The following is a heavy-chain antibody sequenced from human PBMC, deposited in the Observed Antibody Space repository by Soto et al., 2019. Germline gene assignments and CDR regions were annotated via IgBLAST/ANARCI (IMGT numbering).Heavy chain of an antibody. Sequence: ASVKVSCKASGYTFTSYAMHWVRQAPGQRLEWMGWINAGNGNTKYSQKFQGRFTISRDNSKNTLYLQVSSLRIEDTAVYYCAREYSLAVLAPGYWGQGTLVTVSS. CDR1: GYTFTSYA. CDR2: INAGNGNT. V-gene: IGHV1-3*01. J-gene: IGHJ4*02. CDR3: AREYSLAVLAPGY. D-gene: IGHD2-8*02.